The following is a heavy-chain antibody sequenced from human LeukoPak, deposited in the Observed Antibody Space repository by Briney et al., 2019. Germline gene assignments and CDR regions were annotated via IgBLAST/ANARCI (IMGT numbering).Heavy chain of an antibody. CDR2: ISSSSSTI. CDR3: ARDPAEYDSSDGDAFDI. V-gene: IGHV3-48*01. Sequence: TGGSLRLSCAASGFTFSSYSMNWVRQAPGKGLEWVSYISSSSSTIYYADSVKGRFTISRDNAKNSLYLQMNSLRAEDTAVYYCARDPAEYDSSDGDAFDIWGQGTMVTVSS. J-gene: IGHJ3*02. D-gene: IGHD3-22*01. CDR1: GFTFSSYS.